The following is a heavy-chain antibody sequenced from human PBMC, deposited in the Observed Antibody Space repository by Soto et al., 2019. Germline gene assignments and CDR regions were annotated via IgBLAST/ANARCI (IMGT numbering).Heavy chain of an antibody. CDR1: GFTFSSYG. Sequence: QVQLVESGGGVVQPGRSLRLSCAASGFTFSSYGMHWVRQAPGKGLEWVAVISSDGSTKYYADSVKGRFTISRDNSKNTLYLQMNRLRADDTAVYYCASRYCSSTSCYGYYWGQGTLVTVSS. V-gene: IGHV3-30*03. CDR2: ISSDGSTK. J-gene: IGHJ4*02. CDR3: ASRYCSSTSCYGYY. D-gene: IGHD2-2*01.